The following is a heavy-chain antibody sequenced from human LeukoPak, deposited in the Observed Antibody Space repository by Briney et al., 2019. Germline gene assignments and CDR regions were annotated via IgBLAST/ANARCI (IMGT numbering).Heavy chain of an antibody. J-gene: IGHJ6*02. V-gene: IGHV4-31*03. CDR2: FYDCGST. Sequence: SETLSLTCTLSGGSISRGGYYCSWIRQHPGKGLEWIGYFYDCGSTYYNTSLKSRVTISVDTSKNQFSLKLSSVTAADTAVYYCARTATAGPRYYYYGMDVWGQGTTVTVSS. CDR1: GGSISRGGYY. CDR3: ARTATAGPRYYYYGMDV.